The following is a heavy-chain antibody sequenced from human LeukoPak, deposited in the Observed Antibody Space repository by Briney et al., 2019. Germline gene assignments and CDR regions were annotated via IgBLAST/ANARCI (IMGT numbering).Heavy chain of an antibody. CDR2: IYSGGTT. CDR3: AREVPTGDAFDV. J-gene: IGHJ3*01. Sequence: PGGSLRLSCAASGFTVSSSYMSWVRQAPGKGLEWVSLIYSGGTTYYPDSVKGRFTISRDNSKNTLYLQMNSLRAEDTAIYYCAREVPTGDAFDVWGHGTMVTVSS. D-gene: IGHD1-1*01. CDR1: GFTVSSSY. V-gene: IGHV3-53*01.